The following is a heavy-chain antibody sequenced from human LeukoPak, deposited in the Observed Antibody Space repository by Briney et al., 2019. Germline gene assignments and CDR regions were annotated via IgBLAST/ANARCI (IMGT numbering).Heavy chain of an antibody. CDR1: GFTFSSYG. V-gene: IGHV3-30*18. Sequence: GRSLRLSCAASGFTFSSYGMHWARQAPGKGLEWVAVISYDGSNKYYADSVKGRFTISRDNSKNTLYLQMNSLRAEDTAVYYCAKVGLRFLEWFGFDPWGQGTLVTVSS. D-gene: IGHD3-3*01. J-gene: IGHJ5*02. CDR2: ISYDGSNK. CDR3: AKVGLRFLEWFGFDP.